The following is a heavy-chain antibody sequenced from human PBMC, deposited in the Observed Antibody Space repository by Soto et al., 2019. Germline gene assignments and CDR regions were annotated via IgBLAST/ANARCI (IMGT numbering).Heavy chain of an antibody. CDR2: ISTNNGNT. J-gene: IGHJ4*02. CDR1: GYTFSNYD. D-gene: IGHD6-19*01. V-gene: IGHV1-18*04. Sequence: QVQLVQSGAEVKKPGASVKVSCKASGYTFSNYDISWVRQAPGQGLEWRGWISTNNGNTDHAQKLQGRVPMTTDTSTTTAYMELRSLRPDDTAVDYCGRVTIAVAGWAFDHWGQGTLVTVSS. CDR3: GRVTIAVAGWAFDH.